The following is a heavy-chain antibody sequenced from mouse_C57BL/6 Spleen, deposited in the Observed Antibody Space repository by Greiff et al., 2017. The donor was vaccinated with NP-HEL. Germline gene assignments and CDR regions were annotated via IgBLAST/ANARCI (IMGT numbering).Heavy chain of an antibody. Sequence: EVKLVESEGGLVQPGSSMKLSCTASGFTFSDYYMAWVRQVPEKGLEWVANINYDGSSTYYLDSLKSRFIISRDNAKNILYLKMSSLKSEDTATYYGARGDGYYRYAMDYWGQGTSVTVSS. V-gene: IGHV5-16*01. CDR1: GFTFSDYY. CDR3: ARGDGYYRYAMDY. CDR2: INYDGSST. J-gene: IGHJ4*01. D-gene: IGHD2-3*01.